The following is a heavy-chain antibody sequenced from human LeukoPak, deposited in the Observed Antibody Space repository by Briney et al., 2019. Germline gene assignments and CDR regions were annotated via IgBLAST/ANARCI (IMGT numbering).Heavy chain of an antibody. CDR2: INTNTGNP. Sequence: ASVKVSCKASGYTFTSYAMNWVRQAPGQGLEWMGWINTNTGNPTYAQGFTGRFVFSLDTSVSTAYLQISSLKAEDTAVYYCARPEVDFWSGYFEPFRYWGQGTLVTVSS. V-gene: IGHV7-4-1*02. CDR1: GYTFTSYA. CDR3: ARPEVDFWSGYFEPFRY. D-gene: IGHD3-3*01. J-gene: IGHJ4*02.